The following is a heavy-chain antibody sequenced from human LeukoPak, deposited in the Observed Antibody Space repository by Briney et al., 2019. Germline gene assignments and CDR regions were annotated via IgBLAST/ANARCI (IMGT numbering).Heavy chain of an antibody. CDR2: IRYDGSEK. D-gene: IGHD1-26*01. CDR1: GFTFSSYG. J-gene: IGHJ4*02. V-gene: IGHV3-30*02. CDR3: ARDRSGSYVS. Sequence: GGFLRLSCAASGFTFSSYGMHWVRQAPGKGLEWVAFIRYDGSEKYYVDSVKGRFTISRDNAKNSLYLQMNSLRAEDTAVYYCARDRSGSYVSWGQGTLVTVSS.